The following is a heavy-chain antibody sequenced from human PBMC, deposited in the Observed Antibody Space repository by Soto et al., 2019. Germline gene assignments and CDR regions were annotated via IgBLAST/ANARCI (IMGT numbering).Heavy chain of an antibody. D-gene: IGHD3-16*01. CDR2: INRDSTVI. J-gene: IGHJ4*02. CDR3: LNGDYY. CDR1: GFSFSTHY. Sequence: EEQLVESGGGLVQPGGSLRLSCAASGFSFSTHYMNWARQTPGKGLEWVSSINRDSTVIKYADSVKGRFTISRDNARNSLSLQMNSLRAGDTAVYYCLNGDYYVGPGTLVTVSS. V-gene: IGHV3-48*01.